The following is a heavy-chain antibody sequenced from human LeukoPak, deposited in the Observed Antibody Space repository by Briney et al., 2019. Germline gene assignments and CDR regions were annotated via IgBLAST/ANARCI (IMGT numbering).Heavy chain of an antibody. CDR1: GFTFSSYA. CDR3: AKDSEIGGVIKPPNFDY. J-gene: IGHJ4*02. V-gene: IGHV3-23*01. CDR2: ISGSGGST. Sequence: GGSLRLSCAASGFTFSSYAMSWVRQAPGKGLEWVSAISGSGGSTYYADSVKGRFTISRDNSKNTRYLQMNSPRARDTAVKYCAKDSEIGGVIKPPNFDYWGQGTLVTVSS. D-gene: IGHD3-22*01.